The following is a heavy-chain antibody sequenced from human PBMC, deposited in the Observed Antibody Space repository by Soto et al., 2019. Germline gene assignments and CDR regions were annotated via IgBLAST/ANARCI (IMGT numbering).Heavy chain of an antibody. CDR3: ARRYGYYFDY. Sequence: SEILSLTCTVSGGSISSYCWSWIRQPPGKGLEWIGYIYYSGSTNYNPSLKSRVTISVDTSKNQLSLKLSSVTAADTAVYYCARRYGYYFDYWGQGTLVTVSS. D-gene: IGHD4-17*01. J-gene: IGHJ4*02. CDR1: GGSISSYC. V-gene: IGHV4-59*08. CDR2: IYYSGST.